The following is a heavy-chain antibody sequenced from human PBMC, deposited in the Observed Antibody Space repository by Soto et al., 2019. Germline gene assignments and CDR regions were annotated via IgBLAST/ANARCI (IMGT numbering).Heavy chain of an antibody. CDR2: IYSGGST. Sequence: GGSLRLSCAASGFTVSSNYMSWVRQAPGKGLEWVSVIYSGGSTYYADSVKGRFTISRDNSKNTLYLQMNSLRAEDTAVYYCARDPSIAARPYAFDIWGQGTMLTVS. V-gene: IGHV3-66*01. CDR1: GFTVSSNY. CDR3: ARDPSIAARPYAFDI. D-gene: IGHD6-6*01. J-gene: IGHJ3*02.